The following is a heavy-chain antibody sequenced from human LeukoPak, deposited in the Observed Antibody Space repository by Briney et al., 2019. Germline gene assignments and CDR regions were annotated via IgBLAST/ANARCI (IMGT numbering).Heavy chain of an antibody. J-gene: IGHJ5*02. V-gene: IGHV4-30-2*01. Sequence: PSQTLSLTCAVSGGSISSGGYSWSWIRQPPGKGPEWIGYIYHSGSTYYNPSLKSRVTISVDRSKNQFSLKLSSVTAADTAVYYCARHSSKYCSSTSCYPNWFDPWGQGTLVTVSS. D-gene: IGHD2-2*01. CDR1: GGSISSGGYS. CDR3: ARHSSKYCSSTSCYPNWFDP. CDR2: IYHSGST.